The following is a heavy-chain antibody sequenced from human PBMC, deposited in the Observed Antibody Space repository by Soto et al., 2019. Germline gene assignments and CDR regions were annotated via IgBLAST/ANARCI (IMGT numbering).Heavy chain of an antibody. Sequence: DVQLEESGGAWVRPGGSLRLSCGGSGFIFGDAWLSWVRQAPGKGLEWVGRVKRKSDGETTDYAAPVTGRFTISRDDSKPTVYLQLNSPTIEHTGIYYCAAGSPFESLGQGTLVTVSS. D-gene: IGHD1-26*01. CDR1: GFIFGDAW. CDR2: VKRKSDGETT. J-gene: IGHJ4*02. CDR3: AAGSPFES. V-gene: IGHV3-15*02.